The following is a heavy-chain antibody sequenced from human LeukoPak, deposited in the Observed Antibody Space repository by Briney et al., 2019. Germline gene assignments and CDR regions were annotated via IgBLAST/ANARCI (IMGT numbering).Heavy chain of an antibody. Sequence: SETLSLTCTVSGYSISSGYYWGWIRQPPGKGLEWIGSIYHSGSTNYNPSLKSRVTISVDTSKNQFSLKLSSVTAADTAVYYCARVAVVRGGYYFDYWGEGTLVTVSS. J-gene: IGHJ4*02. CDR1: GYSISSGYY. CDR2: IYHSGST. D-gene: IGHD3-10*01. V-gene: IGHV4-38-2*02. CDR3: ARVAVVRGGYYFDY.